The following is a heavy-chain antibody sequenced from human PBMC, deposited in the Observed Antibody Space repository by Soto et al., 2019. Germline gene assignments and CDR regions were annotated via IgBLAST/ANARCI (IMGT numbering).Heavy chain of an antibody. Sequence: SETLSLTCTVSGGSISSGGYYWSWIRQHPGKGLEWIGYIYYSGSTYYNPSLKSRVTISVDTSKNQFSLKLSSVTAADTAVYYCAGGVEMATIFFYWGQGTLVTVSS. CDR3: AGGVEMATIFFY. CDR2: IYYSGST. CDR1: GGSISSGGYY. V-gene: IGHV4-31*03. J-gene: IGHJ4*02. D-gene: IGHD5-12*01.